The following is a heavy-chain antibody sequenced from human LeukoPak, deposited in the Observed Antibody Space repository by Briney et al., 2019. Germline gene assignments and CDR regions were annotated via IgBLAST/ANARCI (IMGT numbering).Heavy chain of an antibody. CDR3: ARGAWNFDY. CDR2: IYYSGST. J-gene: IGHJ4*02. V-gene: IGHV4-59*01. CDR1: GGSISSYF. D-gene: IGHD3-3*01. Sequence: PSETLSLTCTVSGGSISSYFCSWIRQPPGKGLEWIGYIYYSGSTNYNPSLKSRVTISVDTSKNQFSLRLSSVTAADTAVYYCARGAWNFDYWGQESQVTVSS.